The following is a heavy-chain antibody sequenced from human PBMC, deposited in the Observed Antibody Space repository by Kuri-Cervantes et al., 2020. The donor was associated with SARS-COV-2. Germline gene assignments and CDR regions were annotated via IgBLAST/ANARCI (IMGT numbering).Heavy chain of an antibody. D-gene: IGHD6-13*01. CDR3: ARGDRNYSNSWYGDAFDI. Sequence: ASVKVSCKASGYTFTSYDINWVRQATGQGLEWMGCMNRNSGNTGYAQKFQGRVTITRNTSISTAYMELRSLRSEDTAVYYCARGDRNYSNSWYGDAFDIWGQGTMVTVSS. V-gene: IGHV1-8*03. J-gene: IGHJ3*02. CDR2: MNRNSGNT. CDR1: GYTFTSYD.